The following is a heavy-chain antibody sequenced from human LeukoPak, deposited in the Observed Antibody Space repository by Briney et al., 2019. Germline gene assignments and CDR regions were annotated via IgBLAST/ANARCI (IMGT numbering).Heavy chain of an antibody. CDR2: ISGSGGST. Sequence: GGSLRLSCAVSGFSVTNNYMSWVRQAPGKGLEWVSAISGSGGSTYYADSVKGRFTISRDNSKNTLYLQMNSLRAEDTAAYYCAKDGLVWFGELNWGQGTLVTVSS. CDR3: AKDGLVWFGELN. CDR1: GFSVTNNY. J-gene: IGHJ4*02. V-gene: IGHV3-23*01. D-gene: IGHD3-10*01.